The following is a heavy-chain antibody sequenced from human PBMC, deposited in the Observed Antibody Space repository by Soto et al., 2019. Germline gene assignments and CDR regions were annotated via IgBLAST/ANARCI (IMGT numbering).Heavy chain of an antibody. J-gene: IGHJ5*02. V-gene: IGHV4-61*01. CDR3: ARVRYYDFWSGYTNWFDP. CDR1: GGSVSSGSYY. Sequence: SETLSLTCTVSGGSVSSGSYYWSWIRQPPGKGLEWIGYIYYSGSTNYNPSLKSRVTISVDTSKNQFSLKLSSVTAADTAVYYCARVRYYDFWSGYTNWFDPWGQGTVVTVS. D-gene: IGHD3-3*01. CDR2: IYYSGST.